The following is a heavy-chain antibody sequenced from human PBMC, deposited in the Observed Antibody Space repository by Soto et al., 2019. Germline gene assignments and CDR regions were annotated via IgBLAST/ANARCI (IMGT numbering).Heavy chain of an antibody. CDR3: ARDRGRGGTAALQNWFDP. V-gene: IGHV1-3*01. J-gene: IGHJ5*02. Sequence: ASVKVSCKASGYTFTIYAMHWVRQAPGQRLEWMGWINAGNGNTKYSQKFQGRVTITRDTSASTAYMELSSLRSEDTAVYYCARDRGRGGTAALQNWFDPWGQGTLVTVSS. CDR1: GYTFTIYA. D-gene: IGHD2-2*02. CDR2: INAGNGNT.